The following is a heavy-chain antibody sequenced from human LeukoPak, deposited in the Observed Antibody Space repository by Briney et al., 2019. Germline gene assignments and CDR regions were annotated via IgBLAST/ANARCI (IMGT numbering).Heavy chain of an antibody. D-gene: IGHD4-17*01. CDR2: INHSGST. CDR3: ARDLADYGDPFDY. Sequence: SETLSLSCAVYGGSFSGYYWSWIRQPPGKGLEWIGEINHSGSTNYNPSLKSRVTISVDTSKNKFSLKLSSVTAADTAVYYCARDLADYGDPFDYWGQGTLVTVSS. J-gene: IGHJ4*02. CDR1: GGSFSGYY. V-gene: IGHV4-34*01.